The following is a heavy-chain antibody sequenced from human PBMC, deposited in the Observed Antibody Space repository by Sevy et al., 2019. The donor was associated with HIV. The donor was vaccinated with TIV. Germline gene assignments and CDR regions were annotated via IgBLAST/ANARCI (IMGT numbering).Heavy chain of an antibody. Sequence: SETLSLTCTVSGGSISSSSYYWGWIRQPPGKGLEWIGSIYHSGSTYYNPSLKSRVTISVDTSKNQFSLKLSSVTAADTAVYYCASSTLYGFYYFDYWGQGTLVTVSS. CDR1: GGSISSSSYY. V-gene: IGHV4-39*01. J-gene: IGHJ4*02. D-gene: IGHD3-10*01. CDR3: ASSTLYGFYYFDY. CDR2: IYHSGST.